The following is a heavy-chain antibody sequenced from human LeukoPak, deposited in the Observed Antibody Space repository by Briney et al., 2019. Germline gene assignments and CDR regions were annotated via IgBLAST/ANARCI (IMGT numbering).Heavy chain of an antibody. CDR3: AKDGGTYFDY. Sequence: GGSLRLSCAASGFTFSTYGMHWVRQAPGKGLEWVAFIRYEGSNKYYTDSVKSRFTIYRDNSKNTLYLQMNSLRAEDTALYYCAKDGGTYFDYWGQGILVTVSS. D-gene: IGHD1-26*01. V-gene: IGHV3-30*02. CDR2: IRYEGSNK. J-gene: IGHJ4*02. CDR1: GFTFSTYG.